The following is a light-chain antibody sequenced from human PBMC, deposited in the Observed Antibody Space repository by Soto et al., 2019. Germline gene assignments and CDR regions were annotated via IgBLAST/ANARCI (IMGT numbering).Light chain of an antibody. J-gene: IGKJ5*01. V-gene: IGKV3-20*01. CDR3: QHYDSLPIT. Sequence: EIGLTQSQATLAVSGLDRDPLXCRASQSININLAWYQQKPGQAPRLLIYGASSRATGIPDRFSGSGSGTDFTLTISRLEPEDFAVFYCQHYDSLPITFGQGTRLEI. CDR2: GAS. CDR1: QSININ.